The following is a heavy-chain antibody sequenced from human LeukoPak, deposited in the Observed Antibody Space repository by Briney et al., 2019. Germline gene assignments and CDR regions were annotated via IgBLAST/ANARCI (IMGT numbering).Heavy chain of an antibody. CDR2: IYYSGST. V-gene: IGHV4-31*03. J-gene: IGHJ3*02. CDR3: ARDHVYYDSSGYSLNAFDI. Sequence: SQTLSLTCTVSGGSISSGGYYWSRIRQHPGKGLEWIGYIYYSGSTYYNPSLKSRVTISVDTSKNQFSLKLSSVTAADTAVYYCARDHVYYDSSGYSLNAFDIWGQGTMVTVSS. CDR1: GGSISSGGYY. D-gene: IGHD3-22*01.